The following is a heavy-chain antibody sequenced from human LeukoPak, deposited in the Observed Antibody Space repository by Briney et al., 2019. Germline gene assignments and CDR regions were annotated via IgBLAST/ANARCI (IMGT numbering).Heavy chain of an antibody. CDR3: ARSANMIRGVSFDY. J-gene: IGHJ4*02. CDR2: IDWDDDK. D-gene: IGHD3-10*01. CDR1: GFSLSTSGMR. Sequence: SGPALVKPTQTLTLTCTFSGFSLSTSGMRVSWIRQPPGKALEWLARIDWDDDKFYITSLKTRLTISKDTSKNRVVLTMTNMDPVDTATYYCARSANMIRGVSFDYWGQGTLVTVSS. V-gene: IGHV2-70*04.